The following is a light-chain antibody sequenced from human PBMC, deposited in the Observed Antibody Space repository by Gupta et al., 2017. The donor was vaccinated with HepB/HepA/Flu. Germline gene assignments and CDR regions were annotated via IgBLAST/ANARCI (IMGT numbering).Light chain of an antibody. Sequence: QTVVTQEPSFSVSPGGTVTLTCGLTSGSVSTTNYPSWFQQTPGQAPRTLIYNTNTRSSGVPDRFSGSILGNKAALTITGAQADDESDYYCVLYMGSGTVVFGGGTKLTVL. CDR3: VLYMGSGTVV. CDR1: SGSVSTTNY. CDR2: NTN. V-gene: IGLV8-61*01. J-gene: IGLJ2*01.